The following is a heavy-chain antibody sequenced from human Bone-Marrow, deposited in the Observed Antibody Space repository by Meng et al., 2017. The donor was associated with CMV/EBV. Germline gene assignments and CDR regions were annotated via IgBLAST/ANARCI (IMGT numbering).Heavy chain of an antibody. J-gene: IGHJ5*02. CDR2: IYYSGST. V-gene: IGHV4-39*01. D-gene: IGHD2-15*01. CDR3: ARQKWGAAFDP. CDR1: GGSISSSSYY. Sequence: GSLRPSCTVSGGSISSSSYYWGWIRQPPGKGLEWIGSIYYSGSTYYNPSLKSRVTISVDTSKNQFSLKLSSVTAADTAVYYCARQKWGAAFDPWGQGTLVTVSS.